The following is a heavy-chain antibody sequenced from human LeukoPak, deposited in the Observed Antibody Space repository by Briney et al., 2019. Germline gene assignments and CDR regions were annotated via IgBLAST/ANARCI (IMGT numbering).Heavy chain of an antibody. CDR1: GFTFSSYN. V-gene: IGHV3-73*01. CDR2: VRSNVDNYAT. Sequence: PGGSLRLSCAASGFTFSSYNMNWVRQASGKGLEWVGRVRSNVDNYATAYAVSVKGRFTISRDDSKSTASLQMNSLKTEDTAVYYCTFLAVAGNFDYWGQGTLVTVSS. CDR3: TFLAVAGNFDY. D-gene: IGHD6-19*01. J-gene: IGHJ4*02.